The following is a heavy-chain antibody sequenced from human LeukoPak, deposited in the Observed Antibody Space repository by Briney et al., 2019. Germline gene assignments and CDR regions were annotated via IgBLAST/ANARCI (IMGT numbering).Heavy chain of an antibody. CDR2: ITSSGRYI. CDR3: ARDSGSYS. V-gene: IGHV3-21*01. J-gene: IGHJ4*02. Sequence: GGSLRLSCAASGFTFSSYSMNWVRQAPGKGLEWVSSITSSGRYIYYADSVKGRFTISRDNAKNSLYLQMNSLRAEDTALYYCARDSGSYSWGQGTLVTVSS. CDR1: GFTFSSYS. D-gene: IGHD1-26*01.